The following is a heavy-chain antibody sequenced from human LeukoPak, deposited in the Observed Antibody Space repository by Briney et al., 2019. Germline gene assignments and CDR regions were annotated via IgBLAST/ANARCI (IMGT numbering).Heavy chain of an antibody. CDR3: AKDPQYSTSWSDY. V-gene: IGHV3-23*01. J-gene: IGHJ4*02. CDR2: ISDSGGDT. CDR1: GFTFSNAW. Sequence: GGSLRLSCAASGFTFSNAWMNWVRQAPGKGLEWVSAISDSGGDTYYADSVKGRFTISRDNSKNTLYLQMSSLRVEDAAVYYCAKDPQYSTSWSDYWGQGTLVTVSS. D-gene: IGHD6-13*01.